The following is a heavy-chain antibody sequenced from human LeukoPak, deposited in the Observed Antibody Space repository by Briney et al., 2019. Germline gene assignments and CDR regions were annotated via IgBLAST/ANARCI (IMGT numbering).Heavy chain of an antibody. CDR3: ARDLTQLALFDY. Sequence: GSLRLSCAASGFTFTSYSMTWVRQAPGRGLEWVARIKEDGSHIYYVDSVKGRFTISRDNAKKSLYLQMNSLRAEDTAVYYCARDLTQLALFDYWGQGTLVTVSS. CDR1: GFTFTSYS. V-gene: IGHV3-7*05. J-gene: IGHJ4*02. CDR2: IKEDGSHI. D-gene: IGHD6-13*01.